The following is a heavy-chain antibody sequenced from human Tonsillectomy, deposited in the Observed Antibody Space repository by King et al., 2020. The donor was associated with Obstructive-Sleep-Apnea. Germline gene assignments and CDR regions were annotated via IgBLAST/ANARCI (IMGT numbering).Heavy chain of an antibody. D-gene: IGHD3-3*01. V-gene: IGHV4-59*08. CDR2: IYYSGST. CDR3: ARFIGVVGKGNWFDP. Sequence: VQLQESGPGLVKPSETLSLTCTVSGGSISSYYWSWIRQPPGKGLEWIGYIYYSGSTNYNPSLKSRVTISVDTSKNQLSLKLSSVTAADTAVYYCARFIGVVGKGNWFDPWGQGTLVTVSS. CDR1: GGSISSYY. J-gene: IGHJ5*02.